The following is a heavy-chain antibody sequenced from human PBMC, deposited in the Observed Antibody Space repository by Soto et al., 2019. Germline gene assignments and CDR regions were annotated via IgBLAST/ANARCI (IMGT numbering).Heavy chain of an antibody. Sequence: GGSLRLSCEASGFTFSIRAMSWVRQAPGKGLEWVSIISASGEDTYYADSVKGRFTISRDNSKNTLYLQMNSLRGDDTAVYYCARDRYYDSSGYPDYWGQGTLVTVSS. D-gene: IGHD3-22*01. CDR2: ISASGEDT. CDR1: GFTFSIRA. CDR3: ARDRYYDSSGYPDY. J-gene: IGHJ4*02. V-gene: IGHV3-23*01.